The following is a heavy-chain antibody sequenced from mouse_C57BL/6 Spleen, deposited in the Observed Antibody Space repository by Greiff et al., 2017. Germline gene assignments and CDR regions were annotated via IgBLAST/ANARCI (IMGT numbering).Heavy chain of an antibody. D-gene: IGHD1-1*01. V-gene: IGHV1-55*01. Sequence: QVQLQQPGAELVKPGASVKMSCKASGYTFTSYWITWVKPRPGQGLEWIGDFYPGSGSTNYNEKFKSKATLTVDTSSSTAYMQLSSLTSEDSAVYYCASFITTAHYAMDDWGQGTSVTVSS. CDR2: FYPGSGST. J-gene: IGHJ4*01. CDR1: GYTFTSYW. CDR3: ASFITTAHYAMDD.